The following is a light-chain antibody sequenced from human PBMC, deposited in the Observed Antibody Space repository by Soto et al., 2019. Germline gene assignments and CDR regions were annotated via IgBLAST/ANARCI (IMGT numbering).Light chain of an antibody. CDR1: QSISSW. J-gene: IGKJ2*01. CDR3: QQYNSYSYT. V-gene: IGKV1-5*01. CDR2: DAS. Sequence: DIQMTQSPSTLSSSVGDRVTITCRASQSISSWLAWYQQKPGKAPKLLIYDASSLASGVPSRFSGSGSGTEFTLTSSILQPDVFASYCCQQYNSYSYTFGQGTKLEIK.